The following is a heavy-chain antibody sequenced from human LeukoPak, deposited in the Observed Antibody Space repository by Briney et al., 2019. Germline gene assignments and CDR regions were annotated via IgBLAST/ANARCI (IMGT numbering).Heavy chain of an antibody. CDR3: TATHPHSYGYAY. D-gene: IGHD5-18*01. Sequence: GGSLRLSCAASGFTVSSNYMSWVRRAPGKGLEWVSVIYSGGSTYYADSVKGRFTISRDNSKNTLYLQMNSLKTEDTAVYYCTATHPHSYGYAYWGQGTLVTVSS. CDR1: GFTVSSNY. CDR2: IYSGGST. J-gene: IGHJ4*02. V-gene: IGHV3-66*01.